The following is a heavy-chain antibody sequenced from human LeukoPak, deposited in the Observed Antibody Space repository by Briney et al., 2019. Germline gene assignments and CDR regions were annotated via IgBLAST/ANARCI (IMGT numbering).Heavy chain of an antibody. D-gene: IGHD3-3*01. V-gene: IGHV1-69*13. J-gene: IGHJ6*02. CDR3: ARDRVVTIFGVEDYGMDV. CDR2: IIPISGTA. CDR1: GGTFISYG. Sequence: ASVKVSCKASGGTFISYGISWVRQAPGQGLEWMGGIIPISGTANYAQKFQGRVTNTADESTSTAYMELSSLRSEDTAVYYCARDRVVTIFGVEDYGMDVWGQGTTVTVSS.